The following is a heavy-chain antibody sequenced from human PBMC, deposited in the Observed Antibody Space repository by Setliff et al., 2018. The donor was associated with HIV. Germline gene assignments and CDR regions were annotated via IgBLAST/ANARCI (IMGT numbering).Heavy chain of an antibody. D-gene: IGHD3-9*01. Sequence: GASVKVSCKASGYTFTSYGISWVRQAPGQGLEWMGWISAYNGNTNYEQKFQGRVTMTTDTSTSTAYMELRSLRSDDTAVYYCARVQELRYFDWLHRPHTIDYWGQGTLVTVSS. CDR2: ISAYNGNT. CDR3: ARVQELRYFDWLHRPHTIDY. J-gene: IGHJ4*02. V-gene: IGHV1-18*01. CDR1: GYTFTSYG.